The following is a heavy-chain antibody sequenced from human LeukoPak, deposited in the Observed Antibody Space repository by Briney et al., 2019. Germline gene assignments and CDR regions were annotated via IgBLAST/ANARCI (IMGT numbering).Heavy chain of an antibody. V-gene: IGHV1-69*01. Sequence: ASVKVSCKASGGTFSSYAIGWVRQAPGQGLEWMGGIIPIFGTANYAQKFQGRVTITADESTSTAYMELSSLRSEDTAVYYCASPYSYGYNLGDYYFDYWGQGTLVTVSS. CDR2: IIPIFGTA. CDR3: ASPYSYGYNLGDYYFDY. J-gene: IGHJ4*02. CDR1: GGTFSSYA. D-gene: IGHD5-18*01.